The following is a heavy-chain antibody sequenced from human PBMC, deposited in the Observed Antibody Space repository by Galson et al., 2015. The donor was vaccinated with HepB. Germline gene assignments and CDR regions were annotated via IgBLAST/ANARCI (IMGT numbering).Heavy chain of an antibody. CDR1: GFTFKTYW. CDR3: TRGAVWGSYSVGEDY. Sequence: SLRLSCAASGFTFKTYWMHWVRQVPGKGLVWVSRINSDGRTTNYADSVKGRFTISRDNARNTLYLQMNSLRVEDTAVYYCTRGAVWGSYSVGEDYWGQGTLVIVSS. D-gene: IGHD3-16*01. J-gene: IGHJ4*02. V-gene: IGHV3-74*01. CDR2: INSDGRTT.